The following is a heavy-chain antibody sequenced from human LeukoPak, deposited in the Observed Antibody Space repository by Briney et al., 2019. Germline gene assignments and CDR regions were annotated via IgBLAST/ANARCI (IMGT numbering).Heavy chain of an antibody. V-gene: IGHV3-9*01. D-gene: IGHD1-26*01. CDR3: SINGGTYRPHAFDI. CDR2: ISWNSGSI. CDR1: GFTFDDYA. J-gene: IGHJ3*02. Sequence: GGSLRLSCAASGFTFDDYAMHWVRQAPGKGLEWVSGISWNSGSIGYADAVKGRFTISRDNAKNSLYLQMSSLRPEDTAVYYCSINGGTYRPHAFDIWGHGTMVIVSS.